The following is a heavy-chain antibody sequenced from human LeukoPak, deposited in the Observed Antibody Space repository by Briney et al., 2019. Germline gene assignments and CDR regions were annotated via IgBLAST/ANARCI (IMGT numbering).Heavy chain of an antibody. CDR2: ISTSGNSI. J-gene: IGHJ4*02. Sequence: GSPRPSRAPSRFTLSSYEMNGVRQAPGKGVEWVSYISTSGNSIYYADSVKGRFTISRDNAKNSLFLQMNSLRAEDTAVYYCATSQGSWPDYFDYWGQGTLVTVSS. CDR3: ATSQGSWPDYFDY. D-gene: IGHD6-13*01. CDR1: RFTLSSYE. V-gene: IGHV3-48*03.